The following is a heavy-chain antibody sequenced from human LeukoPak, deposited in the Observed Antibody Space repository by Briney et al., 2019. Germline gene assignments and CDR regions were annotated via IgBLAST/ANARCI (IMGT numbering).Heavy chain of an antibody. J-gene: IGHJ6*04. CDR3: ARGLLWFGELLTMDV. D-gene: IGHD3-10*01. V-gene: IGHV1-8*01. CDR1: GYTFTSYD. Sequence: ASVKVSCKASGYTFTSYDINWVRQATGQGLEWMGWMNPNSGNTGYAQKFQGRATMTRNTSISTAYMELSSLRSEDTAVYYCARGLLWFGELLTMDVWGKGTTVTVSS. CDR2: MNPNSGNT.